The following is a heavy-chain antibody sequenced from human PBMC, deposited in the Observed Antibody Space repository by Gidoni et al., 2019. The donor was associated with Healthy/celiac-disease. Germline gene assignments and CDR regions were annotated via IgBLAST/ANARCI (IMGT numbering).Heavy chain of an antibody. J-gene: IGHJ6*02. D-gene: IGHD3-22*01. Sequence: EVQLVESGGGLVQPGGSLRLSCAASGFTVSSNYMSWVRQAPGKGLEWVSVIYSGGSTYYADSVKGRFTISRDNSKNTLYLQMNSLRAEDTAVYYCARVGDSSGYYYYYYYGMDVWGQGTTVTVSS. V-gene: IGHV3-66*02. CDR2: IYSGGST. CDR3: ARVGDSSGYYYYYYYGMDV. CDR1: GFTVSSNY.